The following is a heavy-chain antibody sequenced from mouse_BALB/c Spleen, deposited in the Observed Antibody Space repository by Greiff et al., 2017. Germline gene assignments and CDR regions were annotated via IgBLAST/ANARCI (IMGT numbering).Heavy chain of an antibody. V-gene: IGHV1-5*01. CDR3: TRGNYEALDY. CDR2: IYPGNSDT. J-gene: IGHJ2*01. D-gene: IGHD2-1*01. Sequence: EGQLQQSGTVLARPGASVKMSCKASGYTFTSYWMHWVKQRPGQGLEWIGAIYPGNSDTSYNQKFKGKAKLTAVTSTSTAYMELSSLTNEDSAVYFCTRGNYEALDYWGQGTTLTVSS. CDR1: GYTFTSYW.